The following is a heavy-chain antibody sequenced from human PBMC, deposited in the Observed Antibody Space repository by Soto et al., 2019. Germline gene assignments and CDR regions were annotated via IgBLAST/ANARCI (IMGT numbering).Heavy chain of an antibody. Sequence: ASVKVSCKASGYTFTGYYIHWVRQAPGQGLEWMGWIHPNLGGTGHAQKFQGRVTLTRDTSVNTAYMELSNLTSDDTVIYYCARCRKYFWTGSPMYDYSMEPWGQGTTVTV. CDR1: GYTFTGYY. V-gene: IGHV1-2*02. J-gene: IGHJ6*02. CDR3: ARCRKYFWTGSPMYDYSMEP. CDR2: IHPNLGGT. D-gene: IGHD3-3*01.